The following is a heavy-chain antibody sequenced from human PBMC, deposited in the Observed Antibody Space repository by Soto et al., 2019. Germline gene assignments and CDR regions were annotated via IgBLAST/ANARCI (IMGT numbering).Heavy chain of an antibody. V-gene: IGHV1-8*01. CDR2: MNPNRGNT. D-gene: IGHD6-19*01. J-gene: IGHJ4*02. CDR1: GYTFTSYD. CDR3: ASERTVAGNDY. Sequence: QVQLVQSGAEVKKPAASVKVSCKAPGYTFTSYDINWVRQATGQGLEWMGWMNPNRGNTGYAQKFQGRLTMTRNTYISTAYMELSSLRSEDTAVNYCASERTVAGNDYWGQGTLVTVSS.